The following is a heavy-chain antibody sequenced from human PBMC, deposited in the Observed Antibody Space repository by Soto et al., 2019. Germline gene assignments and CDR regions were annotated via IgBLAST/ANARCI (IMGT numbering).Heavy chain of an antibody. D-gene: IGHD6-19*01. CDR2: IKQDGSEK. J-gene: IGHJ4*02. Sequence: HPGGSLRLSCAASGFTFSSYWMSWVRQAPGKGLEWVANIKQDGSEKYYVDSVKGRFTISRDNAKNSLYLQMNSLRAEDTAVYYCARDSPSSGWYGVDYWGQGTLVTVSS. CDR1: GFTFSSYW. CDR3: ARDSPSSGWYGVDY. V-gene: IGHV3-7*03.